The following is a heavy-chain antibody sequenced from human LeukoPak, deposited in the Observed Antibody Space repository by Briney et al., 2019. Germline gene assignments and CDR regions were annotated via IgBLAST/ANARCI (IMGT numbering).Heavy chain of an antibody. CDR2: ISYDGSNK. J-gene: IGHJ3*02. V-gene: IGHV3-30-3*01. D-gene: IGHD3-3*01. CDR3: ASSPPCPYYDFWSGCGDAFDI. Sequence: GGSLRLSCAASGFTFSSYAMHWVRQAPGKGLEWVAVISYDGSNKYYADSVKGRFTISRDNSKNTLYLQMNSLRAEDTAVYYCASSPPCPYYDFWSGCGDAFDIWGQGTMVTVCS. CDR1: GFTFSSYA.